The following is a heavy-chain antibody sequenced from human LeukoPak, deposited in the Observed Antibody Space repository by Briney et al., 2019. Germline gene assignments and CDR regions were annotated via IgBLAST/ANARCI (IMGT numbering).Heavy chain of an antibody. CDR1: GGTFSSYA. CDR3: ARGNYGDYVWYFDY. D-gene: IGHD4-17*01. CDR2: IIPIFGTA. J-gene: IGHJ4*02. V-gene: IGHV1-69*05. Sequence: SVKVSCKASGGTFSSYATSWVRQAPGQGLEWMGGIIPIFGTANYAQKFQGRVTITTDESTSTAYMELSSLRSEDTAVYYCARGNYGDYVWYFDYWGQGTLVTVSS.